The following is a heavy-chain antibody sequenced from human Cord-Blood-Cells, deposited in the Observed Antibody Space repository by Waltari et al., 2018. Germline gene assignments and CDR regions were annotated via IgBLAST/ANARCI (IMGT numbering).Heavy chain of an antibody. Sequence: QVQLQQYGPGPLMPSQTLPPTLAISGDSVPRNMTPWNWLSQSPSRGLEWLGRTYYRSKWYNDYAVSVKSRITINPDTSKNQFSLQLNSVTPEDTAVYYCAGAAAGTENFQHWGQGTLVTVSS. CDR3: AGAAAGTENFQH. CDR1: GDSVPRNMTP. CDR2: TYYRSKWYN. J-gene: IGHJ1*01. D-gene: IGHD6-13*01. V-gene: IGHV6-1*01.